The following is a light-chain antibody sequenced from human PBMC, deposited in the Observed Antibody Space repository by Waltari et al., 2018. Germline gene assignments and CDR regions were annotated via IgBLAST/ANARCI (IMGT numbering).Light chain of an antibody. V-gene: IGKV1-NL1*01. J-gene: IGKJ2*01. CDR3: QQYYFTPYT. CDR1: KGISNS. CDR2: GAS. Sequence: TCRASKGISNSVAWYQQKPGKAPKLLLYGASRLESGVPPRFSGSGSGTDYTLTISSLQPDDFATYYCQQYYFTPYTFGQGTKLDIK.